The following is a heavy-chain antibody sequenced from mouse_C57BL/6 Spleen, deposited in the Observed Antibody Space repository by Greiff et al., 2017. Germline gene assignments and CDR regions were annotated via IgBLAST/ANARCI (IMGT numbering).Heavy chain of an antibody. CDR1: GFTFSSYT. D-gene: IGHD1-1*01. Sequence: DVKLVESGGGLVKPGGSLKLSCAASGFTFSSYTMSWVRQTPEKRLEWVATISGGGGNTYYPDSVKGRFTISRDNAKNTLYLQMSSLRSEDTALYYCARHYYGSSYYFDYWGQGTTLTVSS. V-gene: IGHV5-9*01. CDR2: ISGGGGNT. J-gene: IGHJ2*01. CDR3: ARHYYGSSYYFDY.